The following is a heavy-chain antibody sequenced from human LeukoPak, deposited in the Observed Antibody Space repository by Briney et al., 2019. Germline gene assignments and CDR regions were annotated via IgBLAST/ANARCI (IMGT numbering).Heavy chain of an antibody. CDR1: GFTFSSYA. V-gene: IGHV3-23*01. CDR2: IVGDTVT. CDR3: AKGSAQWELYDY. D-gene: IGHD4-23*01. J-gene: IGHJ4*02. Sequence: GGSLRLSCAASGFTFSSYAMSWVRQAPGKGLEWVSAIVGDTVTFYTDSVKGRFTISRDNSQNTLYLQMNDLRVEDTAIYYCAKGSAQWELYDYWGQGTLVTVSS.